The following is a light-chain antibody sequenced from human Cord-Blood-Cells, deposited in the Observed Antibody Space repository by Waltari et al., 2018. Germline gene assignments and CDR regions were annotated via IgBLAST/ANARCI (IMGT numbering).Light chain of an antibody. J-gene: IGLJ3*02. CDR2: QDS. CDR3: QAWDSSTGV. V-gene: IGLV3-1*01. CDR1: KLGDKY. Sequence: SYELTQPPSVSVSPGQTASITCSGDKLGDKYACWYQQKPGQSPVLVIYQDSKRTSGIPERFSGSNSGNTATLTIGGTQAMDEADYYCQAWDSSTGVFGGGTKLTVL.